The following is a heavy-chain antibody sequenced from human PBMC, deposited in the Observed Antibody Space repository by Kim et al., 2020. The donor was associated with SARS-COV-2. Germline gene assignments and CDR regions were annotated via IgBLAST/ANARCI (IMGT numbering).Heavy chain of an antibody. CDR1: GFTFSNAW. Sequence: GGSLRLSCAASGFTFSNAWMSWVRQAPGKGLEWVGRIKSKTDGGTTDYAAPVKGRFTISRDDSKNTLYLQMNSLTTEDTAVYYCTTDLGRGAYYDFWSGYYLPYYYGMDIWGQGTTVTVSS. CDR3: TTDLGRGAYYDFWSGYYLPYYYGMDI. CDR2: IKSKTDGGTT. V-gene: IGHV3-15*01. D-gene: IGHD3-3*01. J-gene: IGHJ6*02.